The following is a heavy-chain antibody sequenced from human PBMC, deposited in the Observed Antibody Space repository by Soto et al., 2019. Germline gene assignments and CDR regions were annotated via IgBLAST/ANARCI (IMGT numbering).Heavy chain of an antibody. D-gene: IGHD1-26*01. V-gene: IGHV4-59*08. J-gene: IGHJ3*02. CDR3: ARHPTVGATKGGAFDI. CDR1: GGSISSYY. CDR2: IYYSGST. Sequence: SETLSLTCTVSGGSISSYYWSWIRQPPGKGLEWIGYIYYSGSTNYNPSLKSRVTISVDTSKNQFSLKLSSVTAADTAVYYCARHPTVGATKGGAFDIWGQGTMVTVSS.